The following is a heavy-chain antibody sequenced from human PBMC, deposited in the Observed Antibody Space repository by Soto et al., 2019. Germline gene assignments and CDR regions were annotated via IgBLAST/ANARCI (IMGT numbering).Heavy chain of an antibody. CDR1: GGTFSNYV. D-gene: IGHD1-7*01. CDR3: ARDMTRTVVPYFDF. V-gene: IGHV1-69*06. J-gene: IGHJ4*02. Sequence: QVQLVQSGAEVKKPGSSVKVSCTASGGTFSNYVVNWVRQAPGQGLEWKGRIIPISGAANYAQKFQGRVTITADKSTSTSYMELSSLRSEDTAVYYCARDMTRTVVPYFDFWGQGTLVTVSS. CDR2: IIPISGAA.